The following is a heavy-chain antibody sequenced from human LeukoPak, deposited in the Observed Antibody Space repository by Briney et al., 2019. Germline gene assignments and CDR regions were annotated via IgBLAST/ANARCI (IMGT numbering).Heavy chain of an antibody. CDR3: TTDYYDSSGYRN. CDR1: GFTFTNAW. J-gene: IGHJ4*02. D-gene: IGHD3-22*01. CDR2: IKTKSDGGPT. Sequence: GGSLRLSCTASGFTFTNAWMNWVRQAPGKGLEWVGRIKTKSDGGPTDYAAPVKGRFTISRDDSKNTLYLQMNSLKTEDTAVYYCTTDYYDSSGYRNWGQGTLVTVSS. V-gene: IGHV3-15*01.